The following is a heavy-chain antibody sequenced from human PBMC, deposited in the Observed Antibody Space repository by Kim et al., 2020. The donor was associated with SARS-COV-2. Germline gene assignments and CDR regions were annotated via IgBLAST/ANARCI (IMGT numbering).Heavy chain of an antibody. D-gene: IGHD4-17*01. CDR2: IYYSGST. CDR3: ARLTRGTATSDY. V-gene: IGHV4-39*01. J-gene: IGHJ4*02. CDR1: GGSISSSSYY. Sequence: SETLSLTCTVSGGSISSSSYYWGWIRQPPGKGLEWIGSIYYSGSTHYNPSLKSRVTISVDTSKNQFSLKLSSVTAADTAVYYCARLTRGTATSDYWGQGTLVTVSS.